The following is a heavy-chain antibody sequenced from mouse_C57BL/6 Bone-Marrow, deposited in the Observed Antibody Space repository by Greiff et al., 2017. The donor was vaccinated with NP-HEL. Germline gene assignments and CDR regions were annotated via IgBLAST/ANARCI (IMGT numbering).Heavy chain of an antibody. D-gene: IGHD3-2*02. V-gene: IGHV3-6*01. J-gene: IGHJ3*01. CDR3: ARTGDSSGFAY. CDR1: GYSITSGYY. Sequence: EVKLLESGPGLVKPSQSLSLTCSVTGYSITSGYYWNWIRQFPGNKLEWMGYISYDGSNNYNPSLKNRISITRDTSKNQFFLKLNSVTTEDTATYYCARTGDSSGFAYWGQGTLVTVSA. CDR2: ISYDGSN.